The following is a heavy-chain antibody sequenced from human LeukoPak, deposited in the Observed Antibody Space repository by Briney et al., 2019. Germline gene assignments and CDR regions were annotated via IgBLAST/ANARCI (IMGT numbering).Heavy chain of an antibody. J-gene: IGHJ4*02. Sequence: SGGSLRLSCAASGFTFNNYNMNWVRQAPGKGLEWVSSISSSSNYIYYADSVKGRFTISRDNSKNTLYLQMNSLRAEDTAVYYCARDSLIPGWGQGTLATVSS. CDR3: ARDSLIPG. D-gene: IGHD2-8*01. CDR1: GFTFNNYN. CDR2: ISSSSNYI. V-gene: IGHV3-21*01.